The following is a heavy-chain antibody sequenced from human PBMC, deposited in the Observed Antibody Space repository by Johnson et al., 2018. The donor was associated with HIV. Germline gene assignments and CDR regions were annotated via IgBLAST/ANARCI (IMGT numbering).Heavy chain of an antibody. J-gene: IGHJ3*02. CDR3: AGGGNVAFDI. D-gene: IGHD3-16*01. Sequence: VQLVESGGGLVQPGGSLRLPCVSSGFSVSDNSMSWVRQAPGKGLEWVSVIYAGDNTLYADSVKGRFTVSRDNSENTLYIQMNSLSVDDTAIYYCAGGGNVAFDIWGPGTMVTVSS. CDR2: IYAGDNT. V-gene: IGHV3-66*01. CDR1: GFSVSDNS.